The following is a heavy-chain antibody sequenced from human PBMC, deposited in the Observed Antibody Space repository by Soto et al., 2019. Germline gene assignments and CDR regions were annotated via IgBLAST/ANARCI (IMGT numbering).Heavy chain of an antibody. CDR1: GFTFSSYA. CDR3: ARGSPHNWFDP. CDR2: INSNGGST. V-gene: IGHV3-64*01. J-gene: IGHJ5*02. Sequence: GGSLRLSCAASGFTFSSYAMHWVRQAPGKGLEYVSAINSNGGSTYYANSVKGRFTISRDNSKNTLYLQMGSLRAEDMAVYYCARGSPHNWFDPWGQGTLVTVSS.